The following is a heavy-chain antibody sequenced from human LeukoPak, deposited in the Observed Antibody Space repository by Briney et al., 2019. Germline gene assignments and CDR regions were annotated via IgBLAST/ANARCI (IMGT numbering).Heavy chain of an antibody. CDR1: GFTVSSSY. V-gene: IGHV3-66*01. D-gene: IGHD3-16*01. Sequence: PGGSLRLSCAASGFTVSSSYMSWVRQAPGKGLEWVSVIYSGGSSDYADSVKGRCIISRGNSKNTLFLQMNSLRAEDTAVYYCARVIWSAGKYYFDYWGQGTLVTVSS. CDR2: IYSGGSS. CDR3: ARVIWSAGKYYFDY. J-gene: IGHJ4*02.